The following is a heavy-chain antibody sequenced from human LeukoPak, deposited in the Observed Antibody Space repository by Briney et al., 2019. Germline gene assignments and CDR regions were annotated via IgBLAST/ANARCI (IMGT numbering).Heavy chain of an antibody. V-gene: IGHV1-46*01. CDR1: GYTFTSYY. CDR2: INPSGGST. CDR3: ARDDSVPKIRGSSWYLNY. D-gene: IGHD6-13*01. Sequence: ASVKVSCKASGYTFTSYYMHWVRQAPGQGLEWMGIINPSGGSTSYAQKFQGRVTMTRDTSTSTVYMELSSLRSEDTAVYYCARDDSVPKIRGSSWYLNYWGQGTLVTVSS. J-gene: IGHJ4*02.